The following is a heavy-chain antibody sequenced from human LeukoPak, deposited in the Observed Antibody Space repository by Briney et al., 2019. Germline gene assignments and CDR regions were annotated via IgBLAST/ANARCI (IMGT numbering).Heavy chain of an antibody. D-gene: IGHD3-10*01. V-gene: IGHV4-34*01. CDR3: ARRRTYGSGSLDY. Sequence: SETLSLTCAVYGGSFSGYYWSWIRQPPGKGLEWIGEISHSGSTNYNPSLKSRVTISVDTSKNQFSLKLSSVTAADTAVYYCARRRTYGSGSLDYWGQGTLVTVSS. CDR1: GGSFSGYY. CDR2: ISHSGST. J-gene: IGHJ4*02.